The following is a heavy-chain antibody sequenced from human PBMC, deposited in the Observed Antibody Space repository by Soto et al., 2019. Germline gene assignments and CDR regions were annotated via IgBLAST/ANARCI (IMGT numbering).Heavy chain of an antibody. D-gene: IGHD2-2*01. Sequence: GGSLRLSCAASGFTFSSYAMGWVRQAPGKGLEWVSTISGSGGSTYFADSVKGRFTISRDNSKNTLYLQMNSLRAEDTAVYYCAKEGDCSSVSCYDFDYWGQGTLVTVSS. CDR1: GFTFSSYA. CDR3: AKEGDCSSVSCYDFDY. CDR2: ISGSGGST. J-gene: IGHJ4*02. V-gene: IGHV3-23*01.